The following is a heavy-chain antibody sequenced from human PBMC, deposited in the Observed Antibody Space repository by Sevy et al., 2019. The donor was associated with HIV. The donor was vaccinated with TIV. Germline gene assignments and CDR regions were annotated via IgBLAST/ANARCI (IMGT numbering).Heavy chain of an antibody. D-gene: IGHD3-3*01. CDR3: AKVDGGDYDFWSGYYYFDY. J-gene: IGHJ4*02. V-gene: IGHV3-23*01. CDR2: ISGSGGST. CDR1: GFTLSNAW. Sequence: GGSLRLSCAASGFTLSNAWMSWVRQAPGKGLEWVSAISGSGGSTYYADSVKGRFTISRDNSKNTLYLRMNSLRAEDTAVYYCAKVDGGDYDFWSGYYYFDYWGQGTLVTVSS.